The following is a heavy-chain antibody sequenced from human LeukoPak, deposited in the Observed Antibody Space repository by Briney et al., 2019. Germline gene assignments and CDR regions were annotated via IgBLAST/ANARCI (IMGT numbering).Heavy chain of an antibody. Sequence: PGGSLRLFCAASGFTFSSYEMNWVRQAPGKGLEWVAVISYDGSNKYYADSVKGRFTISRDNSKNTLYLQMNSLRAEDTAVYYCARGRDYRSPEDYWGQGTLVTVSS. J-gene: IGHJ4*02. CDR2: ISYDGSNK. CDR3: ARGRDYRSPEDY. D-gene: IGHD4-11*01. CDR1: GFTFSSYE. V-gene: IGHV3-30-3*01.